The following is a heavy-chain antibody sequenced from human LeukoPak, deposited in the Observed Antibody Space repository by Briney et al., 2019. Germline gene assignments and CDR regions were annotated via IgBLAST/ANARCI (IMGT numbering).Heavy chain of an antibody. CDR3: ARGPIYYDFWSGYTVYYFDY. Sequence: ASETLSLTCAVYGGSFSGYYWSWIRQPPGKGLEWIGEINHSGSTNYNPSLKSRVTISVDTSKNQFSLKLSSVTAADTAVYYCARGPIYYDFWSGYTVYYFDYWGQGTLVTVSS. CDR2: INHSGST. V-gene: IGHV4-34*01. CDR1: GGSFSGYY. J-gene: IGHJ4*02. D-gene: IGHD3-3*01.